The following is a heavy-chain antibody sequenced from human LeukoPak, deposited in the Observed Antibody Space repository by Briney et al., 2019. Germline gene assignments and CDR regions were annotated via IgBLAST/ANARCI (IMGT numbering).Heavy chain of an antibody. V-gene: IGHV4-61*01. D-gene: IGHD2-15*01. CDR3: ARDRVANYYYYGMDV. CDR2: ICYSGST. J-gene: IGHJ6*02. CDR1: GGSVSSGSYY. Sequence: PSETLSLTCTVSGGSVSSGSYYWSWIRQPPGKGLEWIGYICYSGSTNYNPSLKSRVTISVDTSKHQFSLKLSSVTAADTAVYYCARDRVANYYYYGMDVWGQGTTVTVSS.